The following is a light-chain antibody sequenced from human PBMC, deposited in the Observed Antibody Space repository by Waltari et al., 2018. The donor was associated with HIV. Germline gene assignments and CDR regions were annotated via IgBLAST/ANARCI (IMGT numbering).Light chain of an antibody. CDR2: KNS. V-gene: IGLV3-9*01. CDR3: QVWDSSALYV. Sequence: SYDLTQTLSVSVALGQTATITCGGTKIGSKSVDWYQQKSGQVPVLVIYKNSNRPSGIPERFSGSNSGTTATLAITGVQAGDEADYYCQVWDSSALYVFGPGTKVTV. CDR1: KIGSKS. J-gene: IGLJ1*01.